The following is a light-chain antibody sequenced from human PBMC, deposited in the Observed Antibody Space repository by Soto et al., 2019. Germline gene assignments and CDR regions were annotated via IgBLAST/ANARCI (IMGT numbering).Light chain of an antibody. CDR3: QQSFNTLT. CDR2: SAS. J-gene: IGKJ4*01. V-gene: IGKV1-39*01. CDR1: HDISTY. Sequence: DIQMTQSPSSLSAAVGDRVTITCRASHDISTYLCWYQQKPGKAPKLLIYSASILQSGVPPRFSGSGSGTDFNLTISSLQPEDIATYYCQQSFNTLTFGGGTKVDIK.